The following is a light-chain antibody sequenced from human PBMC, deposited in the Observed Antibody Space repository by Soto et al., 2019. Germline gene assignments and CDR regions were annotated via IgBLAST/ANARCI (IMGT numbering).Light chain of an antibody. J-gene: IGKJ5*01. CDR2: AAS. CDR3: QHTSTPPIT. V-gene: IGKV1-39*01. Sequence: DIQMTQSPSSLSASIGDRVTVTCRASQTISNYLNWYQQKPGKAPKLLIYAASKLHTGVPSSFSASGSGTDFTLTISSLQPEDFATYYCQHTSTPPITFGQGTRLDIK. CDR1: QTISNY.